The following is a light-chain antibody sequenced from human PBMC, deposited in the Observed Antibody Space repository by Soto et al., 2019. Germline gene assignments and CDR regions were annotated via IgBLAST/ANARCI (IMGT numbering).Light chain of an antibody. CDR3: NSYADYSWG. J-gene: IGLJ3*02. Sequence: QSALTQPPSASGSPGQSVTISCTGTSSDVGGYNYVSWYQHHPGKAPKLMIYEVSKRPSGVPDRFSGSKSGNTASLTVSGLQAEDEADYYRNSYADYSWGFGGGTNLTVL. CDR1: SSDVGGYNY. CDR2: EVS. V-gene: IGLV2-8*01.